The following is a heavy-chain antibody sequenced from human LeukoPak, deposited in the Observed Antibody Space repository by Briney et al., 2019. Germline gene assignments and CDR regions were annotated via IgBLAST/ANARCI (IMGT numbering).Heavy chain of an antibody. Sequence: GGSLRLSCAASGFTFSSYSMNWVCQAPGKGLEWVSSISSSSSYIYYADSVKGRFTISRDNAKNSLYLQMNSLRAEDTAVYYCAKVKALDAVASYFDYWGQGTLVTVSS. CDR3: AKVKALDAVASYFDY. CDR1: GFTFSSYS. CDR2: ISSSSSYI. V-gene: IGHV3-21*01. J-gene: IGHJ4*02. D-gene: IGHD2-8*01.